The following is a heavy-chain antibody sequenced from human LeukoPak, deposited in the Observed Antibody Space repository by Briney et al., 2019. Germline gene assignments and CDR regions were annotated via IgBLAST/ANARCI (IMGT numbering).Heavy chain of an antibody. D-gene: IGHD1-26*01. CDR2: MSSGGST. J-gene: IGHJ4*02. V-gene: IGHV4-39*07. CDR1: GGSISSSRDY. Sequence: SETLSLTCIVSGGSISSSRDYWAWIRQPPGKGLEWIGSMSSGGSTFYNPSLRSRVTIPVDTSNDQFSLKLSSVTAADTAVYYCARGRIESGSCFDYWGQGTLVTVSS. CDR3: ARGRIESGSCFDY.